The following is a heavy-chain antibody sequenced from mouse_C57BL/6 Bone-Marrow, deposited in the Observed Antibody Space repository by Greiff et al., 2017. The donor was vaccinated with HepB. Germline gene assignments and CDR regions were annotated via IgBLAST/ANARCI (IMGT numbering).Heavy chain of an antibody. CDR1: GFTFSDYG. Sequence: EVQGVESGGGLVKPGGSLKLSCAASGFTFSDYGMHWVRQAPEKGLEWVAYISSGSSTIYYADTVKGRFTISRDNAKNTLFLQMTSLRSEDTAMYYCARNLPYYGSSSWFAYWGQGTLVTVSA. J-gene: IGHJ3*01. CDR3: ARNLPYYGSSSWFAY. CDR2: ISSGSSTI. D-gene: IGHD1-1*01. V-gene: IGHV5-17*01.